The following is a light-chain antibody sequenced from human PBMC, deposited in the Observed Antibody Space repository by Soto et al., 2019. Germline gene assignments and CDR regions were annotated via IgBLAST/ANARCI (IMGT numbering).Light chain of an antibody. CDR1: QSVSSSY. V-gene: IGKV3-20*01. Sequence: EIVLTQSPGTLSLSPGERATLSCRASQSVSSSYLAWYQQKPGQAPRRVVYGASTWATGVPPRFTGSGSGTEFTLTISGLQSEDFAVYYCQQYKSWPITFGQGTRLENK. J-gene: IGKJ5*01. CDR3: QQYKSWPIT. CDR2: GAS.